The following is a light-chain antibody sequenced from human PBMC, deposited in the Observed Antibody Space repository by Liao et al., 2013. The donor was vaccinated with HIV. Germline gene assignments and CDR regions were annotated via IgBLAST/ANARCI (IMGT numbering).Light chain of an antibody. CDR1: NIGSKS. V-gene: IGLV3-21*01. CDR3: QVWDSSNDHPA. CDR2: YDS. J-gene: IGLJ1*01. Sequence: SYELTQAPSVSVAPGKTARITCGGNNIGSKSVYWYQQKPGQAPVLVIYYDSDRPSGIPERFSGSNSRNTATLTISRVEAGDEADYFCQVWDSSNDHPAFGGGTKVTVL.